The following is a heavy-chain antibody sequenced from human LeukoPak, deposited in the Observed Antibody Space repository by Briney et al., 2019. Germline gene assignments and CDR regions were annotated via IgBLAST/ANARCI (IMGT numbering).Heavy chain of an antibody. CDR2: ISSNGGST. CDR1: GFTFSSYA. J-gene: IGHJ4*02. CDR3: VKDREYYYDSGGYFDY. Sequence: GGSLRLSCSASGFTFSSYAMHWVRQAPGKGLEYVSAISSNGGSTYYADSVKGRFTISRDNSKNTLYLQMSSLRAEDTAVYYCVKDREYYYDSGGYFDYWGQGTLVTVSS. V-gene: IGHV3-64D*09. D-gene: IGHD3-22*01.